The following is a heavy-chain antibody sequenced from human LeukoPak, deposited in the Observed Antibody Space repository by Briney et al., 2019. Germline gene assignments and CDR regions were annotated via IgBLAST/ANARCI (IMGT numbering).Heavy chain of an antibody. D-gene: IGHD5-18*01. V-gene: IGHV3-11*01. Sequence: GGSLRLSCAASGFTFSNYWMHWVRQAPGKGLEWVSYISSSGSTIYYADSVKGRFTISRDNAKNSLYLQMNSLRAEDTAVYYCARDAMVAGYMVRWYYYGMDVWGQGTTVTVSS. J-gene: IGHJ6*02. CDR1: GFTFSNYW. CDR2: ISSSGSTI. CDR3: ARDAMVAGYMVRWYYYGMDV.